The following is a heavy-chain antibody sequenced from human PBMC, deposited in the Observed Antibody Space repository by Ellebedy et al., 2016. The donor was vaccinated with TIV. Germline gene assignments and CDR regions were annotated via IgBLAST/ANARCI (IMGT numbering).Heavy chain of an antibody. Sequence: MPGGSLRLSCSVSGDSITSFYWSWIRQPAGKGLEWIGRIYTRGSTNFNPSLNSRVTMSVDTSKNQFSLRLSSVTAADTAVYYCATSTTWTAYDCWGQGTLVTVSS. V-gene: IGHV4-4*07. J-gene: IGHJ4*02. D-gene: IGHD6-13*01. CDR1: GDSITSFY. CDR2: IYTRGST. CDR3: ATSTTWTAYDC.